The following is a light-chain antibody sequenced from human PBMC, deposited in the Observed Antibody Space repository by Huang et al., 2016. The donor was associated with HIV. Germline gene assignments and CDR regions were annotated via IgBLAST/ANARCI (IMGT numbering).Light chain of an antibody. V-gene: IGKV1-33*01. Sequence: DIQMTQSPSSLSASLGDKVTITCQASLDINNFLNWYQQKPGQAPKLLIYDASNLETGVPSRFSGGRSGTDFTFTVTSLRPEDVATYYCQQYDSLPWTFGRGTRVEI. CDR1: LDINNF. CDR3: QQYDSLPWT. J-gene: IGKJ1*01. CDR2: DAS.